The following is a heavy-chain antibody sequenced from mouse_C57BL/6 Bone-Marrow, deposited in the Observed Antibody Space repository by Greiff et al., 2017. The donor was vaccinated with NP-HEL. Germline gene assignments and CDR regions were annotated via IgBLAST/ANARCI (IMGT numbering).Heavy chain of an antibody. Sequence: VMLVESGAELARPGASVKMSCKASGYTFTSYTMHWVKQRPGQGLEWIGYINPSSGYTKYNQKFKDKATLTADKSSSTAYMQLSSLTSEDSAVYYCARFYSYFDYWGQGTTLTVSS. CDR3: ARFYSYFDY. V-gene: IGHV1-4*01. J-gene: IGHJ2*01. D-gene: IGHD2-1*01. CDR2: INPSSGYT. CDR1: GYTFTSYT.